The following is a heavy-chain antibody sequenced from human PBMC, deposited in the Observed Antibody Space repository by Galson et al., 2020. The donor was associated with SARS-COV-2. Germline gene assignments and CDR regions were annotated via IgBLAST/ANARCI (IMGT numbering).Heavy chain of an antibody. CDR1: ARSISSGSYS. D-gene: IGHD3-10*01. V-gene: IGHV4-30-2*01. J-gene: IGHJ6*02. CDR2: IYHSGSA. Sequence: ASETLSRTCAVSARSISSGSYSCNWIRQPPGKGLKWIGYIYHSGSAYYNPSLKSRVTISVDRSKNQFSLNLSSVTAADTAVYYCARGGVGGLDVWGQGTTVTVSS. CDR3: ARGGVGGLDV.